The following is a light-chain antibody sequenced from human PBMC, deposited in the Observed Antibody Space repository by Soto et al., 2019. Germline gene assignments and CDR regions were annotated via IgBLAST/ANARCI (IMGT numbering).Light chain of an antibody. CDR2: DAS. J-gene: IGKJ1*01. V-gene: IGKV1-5*01. CDR1: QSISRW. CDR3: QHYTSPSTWT. Sequence: DIQMTQSPSTLSASVGDRVTITCRASQSISRWLAWYQQKPGKDPKVLIYDASSLQSGVPSRFSGSGSGTEFTLTISSLQPDDFATYYCQHYTSPSTWTFGQGTKVEIK.